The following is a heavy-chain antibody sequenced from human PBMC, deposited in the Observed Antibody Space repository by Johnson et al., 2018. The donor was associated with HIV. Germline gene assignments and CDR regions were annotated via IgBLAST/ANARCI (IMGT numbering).Heavy chain of an antibody. J-gene: IGHJ3*01. CDR1: GFTVSGNY. Sequence: VQLVESVGGLVQPGGSLRLSCAASGFTVSGNYMNWVRQAPGQGLEWVSVIYSGGSAFYADSVKGRFILSRDNTKNTLFLQMNSLRAEDTAVYYCAREGVAVAGTPDAFDLWGQGTMVIVSS. V-gene: IGHV3-66*01. D-gene: IGHD6-19*01. CDR2: IYSGGSA. CDR3: AREGVAVAGTPDAFDL.